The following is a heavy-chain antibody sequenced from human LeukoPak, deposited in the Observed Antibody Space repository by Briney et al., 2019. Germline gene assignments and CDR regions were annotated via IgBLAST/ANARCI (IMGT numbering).Heavy chain of an antibody. V-gene: IGHV1-8*01. CDR2: MNPNSGKT. Sequence: ASVKVSCRASGYTFNTYDMNWVRQATGQGLEWMGWMNPNSGKTGYAQKFQGRVTLTRNTSISAAYMELSNLRSEDTAVYYRARSWDYWGQGTLVTVSS. CDR3: ARSWDY. J-gene: IGHJ4*02. CDR1: GYTFNTYD.